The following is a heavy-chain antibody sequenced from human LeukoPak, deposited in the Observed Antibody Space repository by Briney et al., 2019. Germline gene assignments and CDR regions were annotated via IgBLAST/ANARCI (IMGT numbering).Heavy chain of an antibody. V-gene: IGHV4-30-2*01. CDR1: GASISSGGYS. Sequence: TSETLSLTCAVSGASISSGGYSWSWIRQPPGKGLEWIGYIYHSGSTYYNPSLKSRVTISVDRSKNQFSLELSSVTAADTAVYYCARGVEGFDYWGQAALVTVSS. CDR3: ARGVEGFDY. J-gene: IGHJ4*02. CDR2: IYHSGST.